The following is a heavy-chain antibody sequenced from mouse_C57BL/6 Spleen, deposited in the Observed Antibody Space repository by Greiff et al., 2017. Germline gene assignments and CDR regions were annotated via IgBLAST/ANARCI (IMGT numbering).Heavy chain of an antibody. D-gene: IGHD1-1*01. Sequence: VQLKESGPGMVKPSQSLSLTCTVTGYSITSGYDWHWIRHFPGNKLEWMGYISYSGSTNYNPSLKSRISITHDTSKNHFFLKLNSVTTEDTATYYCAREGGGSSKYFDVWGTGTTVTVSS. J-gene: IGHJ1*03. V-gene: IGHV3-1*01. CDR3: AREGGGSSKYFDV. CDR2: ISYSGST. CDR1: GYSITSGYD.